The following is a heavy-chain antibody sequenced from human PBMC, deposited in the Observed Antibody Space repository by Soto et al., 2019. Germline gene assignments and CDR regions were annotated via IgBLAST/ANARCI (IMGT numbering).Heavy chain of an antibody. CDR1: GGTFSSYA. J-gene: IGHJ4*02. CDR3: TTGLSNGYYNFDY. D-gene: IGHD3-22*01. V-gene: IGHV3-15*01. Sequence: GASVKVSCKASGGTFSSYAISWVRQAPGKGLEWVGRIKGEADGGTTDYAAPVKGRITISRDHSKDTLYLQMNSLKTEDTAVYYCTTGLSNGYYNFDYWGQGTLVTVSS. CDR2: IKGEADGGTT.